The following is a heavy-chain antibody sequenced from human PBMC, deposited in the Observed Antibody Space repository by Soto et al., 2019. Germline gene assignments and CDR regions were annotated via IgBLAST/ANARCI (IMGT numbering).Heavy chain of an antibody. Sequence: AGGSLRLSCAASGFTFSSYAMSWVRQAPGKGLEWVSAISGGGGRTYYADSGKGRFTISRDNSKNTLYLQMNSLRAEDTAVYYCAKDISSWPLNWYDPWGQGTLVTVSS. V-gene: IGHV3-23*01. CDR3: AKDISSWPLNWYDP. CDR2: ISGGGGRT. CDR1: GFTFSSYA. D-gene: IGHD6-6*01. J-gene: IGHJ5*02.